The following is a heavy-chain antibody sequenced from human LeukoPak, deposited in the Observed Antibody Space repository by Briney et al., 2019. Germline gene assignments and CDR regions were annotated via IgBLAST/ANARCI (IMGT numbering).Heavy chain of an antibody. CDR1: GGSFSGYY. CDR3: ARRGRRLLWFGESTPYYFDY. D-gene: IGHD3-10*01. V-gene: IGHV4-34*01. Sequence: SETLSLTCAVYGGSFSGYYWSWIRQPPGKGLEWIGEINHSGSTNYNPSLKSRVTISVDTSKNQFSLKLGSVAAADTAVYYCARRGRRLLWFGESTPYYFDYWGQGTLVTVSS. CDR2: INHSGST. J-gene: IGHJ4*02.